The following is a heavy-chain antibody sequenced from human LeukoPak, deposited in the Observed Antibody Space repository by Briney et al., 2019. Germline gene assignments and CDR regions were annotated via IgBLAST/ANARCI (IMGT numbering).Heavy chain of an antibody. CDR2: ISSSSSYI. V-gene: IGHV3-21*01. Sequence: GGSLRLSCAASGFTLSSYSMNWVRQAPGKGLEWVSSISSSSSYIYYADSVKGRFTISRDNAKNSLYLQMNSLRAEDTAVYYCARDYGDSPLYYFDYWGQGTLVTVSS. CDR3: ARDYGDSPLYYFDY. J-gene: IGHJ4*02. CDR1: GFTLSSYS. D-gene: IGHD4-17*01.